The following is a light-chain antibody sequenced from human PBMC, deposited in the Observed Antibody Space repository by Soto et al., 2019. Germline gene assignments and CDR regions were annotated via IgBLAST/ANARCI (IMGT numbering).Light chain of an antibody. J-gene: IGLJ1*01. Sequence: QSVLTQPPSVSAAPGQKVTISCSGSSSNIGGNSVSWYQQHPGTAPKLLIYDDNKRPSGIPDRFSGSKSGTSATLGITGFQTGDEADYYCGSWDSSLSAYVFGTGTRSPS. CDR1: SSNIGGNS. V-gene: IGLV1-51*01. CDR2: DDN. CDR3: GSWDSSLSAYV.